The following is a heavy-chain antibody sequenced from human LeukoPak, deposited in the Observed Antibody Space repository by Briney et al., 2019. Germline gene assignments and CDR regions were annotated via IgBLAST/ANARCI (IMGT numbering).Heavy chain of an antibody. J-gene: IGHJ4*02. Sequence: SVKVSCKASGGPLSSYPFNWVRQAPGQGLEWMGWIIPVVDLINYAQRFQGRVTMTADKSTNTAYMELSSLKSDDTAVYYCASLTPTKGYWGQGTLVTVSS. CDR1: GGPLSSYP. CDR2: IIPVVDLI. CDR3: ASLTPTKGY. D-gene: IGHD4-23*01. V-gene: IGHV1-69*10.